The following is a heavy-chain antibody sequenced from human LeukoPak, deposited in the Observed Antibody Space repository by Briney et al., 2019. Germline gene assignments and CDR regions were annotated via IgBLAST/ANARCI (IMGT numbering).Heavy chain of an antibody. CDR3: ARESHVTREDY. CDR1: GYTFTSYG. Sequence: ASVKVSCKASGYTFTSYGISWVRQAPGQGLEWMGWISTNDGNTDYPQKLQGRVTMTTDTSTSTAYMELRSLRSDDTAVYYCARESHVTREDYWGQGTLVTVSS. V-gene: IGHV1-18*01. D-gene: IGHD3-10*01. J-gene: IGHJ4*02. CDR2: ISTNDGNT.